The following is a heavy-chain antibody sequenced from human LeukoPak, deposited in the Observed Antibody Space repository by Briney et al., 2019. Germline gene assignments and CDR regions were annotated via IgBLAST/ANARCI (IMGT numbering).Heavy chain of an antibody. V-gene: IGHV3-7*01. CDR3: AREGAAANYYGTDV. J-gene: IGHJ6*02. Sequence: SGGSLRLSCAASGFTFSSYWMSWVRQAPGKGLEWVANIKQDGSEKYYVDSVKGRFTISRDNAKNSLYLQMNSLRAEDTAVYYCAREGAAANYYGTDVWGQGTTVTVSS. CDR1: GFTFSSYW. D-gene: IGHD6-13*01. CDR2: IKQDGSEK.